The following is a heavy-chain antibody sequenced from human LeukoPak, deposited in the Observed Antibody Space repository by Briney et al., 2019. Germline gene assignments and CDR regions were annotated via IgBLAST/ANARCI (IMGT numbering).Heavy chain of an antibody. V-gene: IGHV3-30-3*01. J-gene: IGHJ4*02. CDR2: ISYDGSNK. D-gene: IGHD6-19*01. CDR3: ARDMVAVAGGH. CDR1: GFTFSSYA. Sequence: PGGSLRLSCAASGFTFSSYAMHWVRQAPGKGLEWVAVISYDGSNKYYADSVKGRFTISRDNSKNTLYLQMNSLRAEDTAVYYCARDMVAVAGGHWGRGTLVTVSS.